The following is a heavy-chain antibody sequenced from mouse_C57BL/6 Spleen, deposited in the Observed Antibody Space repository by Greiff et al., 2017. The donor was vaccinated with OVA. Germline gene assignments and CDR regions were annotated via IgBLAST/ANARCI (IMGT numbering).Heavy chain of an antibody. J-gene: IGHJ4*01. CDR2: IYPGSGST. Sequence: QVQLQQSGAELVKPGASVKMSCKASGYTFTSYWITWVKQRPGQGLEWIGDIYPGSGSTNYNEKFKSKATLTVDTSSSTAYMQLSSLTSEDSAVYYCARREDSKDAMDYWGQGTSVTVSS. V-gene: IGHV1-55*01. CDR1: GYTFTSYW. D-gene: IGHD2-5*01. CDR3: ARREDSKDAMDY.